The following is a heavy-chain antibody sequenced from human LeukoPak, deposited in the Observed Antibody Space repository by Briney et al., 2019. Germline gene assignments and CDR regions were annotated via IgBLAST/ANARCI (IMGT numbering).Heavy chain of an antibody. Sequence: ASVKVSCKASGYTFTGYYMHWVRQAPGQGLEWMGWINPNSGGTNYAQKFQGRVTMTRDTSISTAYMELSRLRSDDTAVYYCARISEQYCSSTSCSEAFDYWGQGTLVTVSS. D-gene: IGHD2-2*01. J-gene: IGHJ4*02. CDR2: INPNSGGT. V-gene: IGHV1-2*02. CDR1: GYTFTGYY. CDR3: ARISEQYCSSTSCSEAFDY.